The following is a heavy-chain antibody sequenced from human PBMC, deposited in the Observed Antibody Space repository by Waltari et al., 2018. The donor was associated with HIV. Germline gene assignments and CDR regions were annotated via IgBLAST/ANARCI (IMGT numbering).Heavy chain of an antibody. Sequence: QLHESGPGLVKPSDTLSLTCTVSGAYITSNTLYWGWVRQPPGKGLEFIGTIYYSGNTYYNASLKPRVTMSVDRSKNQFFLHLRSVSAADTAIYFCARTHDFDRSGYSFDPWGQGILVRVSA. V-gene: IGHV4-39*07. J-gene: IGHJ5*02. CDR1: GAYITSNTLY. CDR3: ARTHDFDRSGYSFDP. D-gene: IGHD3-22*01. CDR2: IYYSGNT.